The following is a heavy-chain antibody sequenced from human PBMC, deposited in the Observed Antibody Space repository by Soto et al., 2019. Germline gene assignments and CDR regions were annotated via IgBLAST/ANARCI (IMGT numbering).Heavy chain of an antibody. J-gene: IGHJ5*02. CDR2: ISPRSTFR. V-gene: IGHV3-11*06. CDR1: GFSFSDSY. CDR3: ARGGGGGLFDP. Sequence: QVQLVESGGDLAKPGGSLRLSCATSGFSFSDSYMSWIRQAPGKGLEWISYISPRSTFRDYAESVKGRFTISRDSVKNSLYLQMNNLTAGDTGVYYCARGGGGGLFDPWGQGSLVTVSS. D-gene: IGHD2-21*01.